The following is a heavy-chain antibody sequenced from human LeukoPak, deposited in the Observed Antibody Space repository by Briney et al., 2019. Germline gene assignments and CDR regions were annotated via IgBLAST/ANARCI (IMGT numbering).Heavy chain of an antibody. CDR1: GFTVSSNY. D-gene: IGHD3-22*01. CDR2: IYSGGST. CDR3: AREYDRLYYYDSSGYVH. J-gene: IGHJ4*02. Sequence: GWSLRLSCAASGFTVSSNYMSWVRQAPGKGLEWVSVIYSGGSTYYADSVKGRFTISRDNSKNTLYLQMNSLRAEDTAVYYCAREYDRLYYYDSSGYVHWGQGTLVTVSS. V-gene: IGHV3-53*01.